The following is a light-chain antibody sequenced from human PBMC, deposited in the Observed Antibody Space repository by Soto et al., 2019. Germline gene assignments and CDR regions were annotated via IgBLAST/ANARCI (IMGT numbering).Light chain of an antibody. J-gene: IGLJ1*01. CDR3: SSYTSSSTLYV. CDR1: SRDIGTSNH. CDR2: DVT. V-gene: IGLV2-14*02. Sequence: QSALPQPASVSGSPGQSITISCTGTSRDIGTSNHVSWYQQHPGKAPKLMIYDVTNRPSGVSNRFSGSKSGNTASLTISGLQAEDEADYYCSSYTSSSTLYVFGTGTKVTVL.